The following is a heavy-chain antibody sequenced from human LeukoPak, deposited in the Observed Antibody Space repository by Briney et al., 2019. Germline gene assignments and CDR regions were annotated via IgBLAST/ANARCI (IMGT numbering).Heavy chain of an antibody. CDR2: IYLDGTS. CDR3: ARENYSFDY. Sequence: SETLFLTCTVSGASISSHYWGWVRQPAGKGLEWIGRIYLDGTSNYNPSLKSRVTMSVDTSKNQVSLKLTSVTAADTAVYYCARENYSFDYWAQGTLVTVSS. J-gene: IGHJ4*02. CDR1: GASISSHY. V-gene: IGHV4-4*07.